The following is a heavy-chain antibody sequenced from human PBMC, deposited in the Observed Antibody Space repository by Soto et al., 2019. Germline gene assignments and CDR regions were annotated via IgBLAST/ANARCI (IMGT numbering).Heavy chain of an antibody. CDR3: AREFGYNWNRYYYYGMDV. CDR1: GDSGSSNSAA. V-gene: IGHV6-1*01. J-gene: IGHJ6*02. CDR2: TYYRSKWYN. D-gene: IGHD1-20*01. Sequence: SQTLSLTCAISGDSGSSNSAAWNWIRQSPSRGLEWLGRTYYRSKWYNDYAVSVKSRITINPDTSKNQFSLQLNSVTPEDTAVYYCAREFGYNWNRYYYYGMDVWGQGTTVTVSS.